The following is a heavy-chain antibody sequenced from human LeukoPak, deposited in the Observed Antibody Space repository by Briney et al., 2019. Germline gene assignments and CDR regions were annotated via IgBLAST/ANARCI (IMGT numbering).Heavy chain of an antibody. CDR3: AKDSFEAAPSE. D-gene: IGHD3-9*01. Sequence: GGSLRLSCAASGFTFHNYAMNWVRLAPGKGLEWVSTISGRGDTTYYADSVKGRFTISRDKNTLYLQMNSLRAEDTAVYYCAKDSFEAAPSEWGQGTLVTVSS. V-gene: IGHV3-23*01. J-gene: IGHJ4*02. CDR1: GFTFHNYA. CDR2: ISGRGDTT.